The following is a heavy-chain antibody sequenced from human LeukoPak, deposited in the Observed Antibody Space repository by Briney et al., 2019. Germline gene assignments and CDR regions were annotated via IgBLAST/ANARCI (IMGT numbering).Heavy chain of an antibody. CDR3: ARLWDYYDSSGYSGLFDY. CDR2: IYYSGST. J-gene: IGHJ4*02. V-gene: IGHV4-59*08. D-gene: IGHD3-22*01. Sequence: SATLSLTCTVPGGSISRYYWSWIRQPPGKGLEWIGYIYYSGSTNYNPSLKSRVTISVDTSKNQFSLKLSSVTAADTAVYYCARLWDYYDSSGYSGLFDYWGQGTLVTVSS. CDR1: GGSISRYY.